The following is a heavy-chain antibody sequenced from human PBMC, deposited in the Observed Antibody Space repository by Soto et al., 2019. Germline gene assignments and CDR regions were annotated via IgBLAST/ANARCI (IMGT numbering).Heavy chain of an antibody. CDR2: IYYSGST. CDR1: GGSISSYY. CDR3: ARGYCSGGSCNFDY. V-gene: IGHV4-59*01. J-gene: IGHJ4*02. Sequence: QVQLQESGPGLVKPSETLSLTCTVSGGSISSYYWSWIRQPPGKGLEWIGYIYYSGSTNYNPSLKSRVTISVDTSKNQSSLKLSSVTAADTAVYYCARGYCSGGSCNFDYRGQGTLITVSS. D-gene: IGHD2-15*01.